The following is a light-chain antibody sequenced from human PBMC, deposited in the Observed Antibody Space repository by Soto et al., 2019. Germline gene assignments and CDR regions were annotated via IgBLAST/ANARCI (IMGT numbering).Light chain of an antibody. Sequence: QSPGTQPACVSVSPGQSITISCTGTSGDVGGYYYVSWYQQLPGKAPKLMISEVSNRPSGVSNRFSGSKSGNTASLTISGLQAEDEADYYCSSYTAGGTIFGTGTKVTVL. CDR1: SGDVGGYYY. J-gene: IGLJ1*01. CDR3: SSYTAGGTI. CDR2: EVS. V-gene: IGLV2-14*01.